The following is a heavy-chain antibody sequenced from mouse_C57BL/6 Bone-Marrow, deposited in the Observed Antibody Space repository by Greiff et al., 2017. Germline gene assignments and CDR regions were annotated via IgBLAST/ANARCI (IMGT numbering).Heavy chain of an antibody. J-gene: IGHJ2*01. CDR2: ISSGGGYT. CDR3: ARHYYDRSCHYFDY. Sequence: EVKLLESGGDLVKPGASLKLSCAASGYTFSSYGMSWVSQTPDKRLEWVANISSGGGYTNYPDSVKGRVTISRDNAKSTRYLQMSSLKSEDTAMYYCARHYYDRSCHYFDYWGQGTTLTVSS. V-gene: IGHV5-6*02. D-gene: IGHD2-4*01. CDR1: GYTFSSYG.